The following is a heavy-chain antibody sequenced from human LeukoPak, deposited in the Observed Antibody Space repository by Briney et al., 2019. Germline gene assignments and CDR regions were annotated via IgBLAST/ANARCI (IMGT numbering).Heavy chain of an antibody. CDR3: AKDLIVGATTSSG. J-gene: IGHJ4*02. V-gene: IGHV3-33*06. CDR1: GFTFSSYG. CDR2: IWYDGSNK. D-gene: IGHD1-26*01. Sequence: GGSLRLSCAASGFTFSSYGMHWVRQAPGKGLEWVAVIWYDGSNKYYADSVRGRFTISRDNSKNTLYLQMNSLRAEDTAVYYCAKDLIVGATTSSGWGQGTLVTVSS.